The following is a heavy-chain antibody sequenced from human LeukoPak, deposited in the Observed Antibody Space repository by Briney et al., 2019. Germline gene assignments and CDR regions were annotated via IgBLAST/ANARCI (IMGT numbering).Heavy chain of an antibody. Sequence: ASVKVSCKASGGTFSSYAISWVRQAPGQGLEWMGRINAGNGNTKYSQKFQGRVTITRDTSASTAYMELSSLRSEDTAVYYCARGPPYSYGYEEFDYWGQGTLVTVSS. D-gene: IGHD5-18*01. CDR2: INAGNGNT. J-gene: IGHJ4*02. CDR3: ARGPPYSYGYEEFDY. V-gene: IGHV1-3*01. CDR1: GGTFSSYA.